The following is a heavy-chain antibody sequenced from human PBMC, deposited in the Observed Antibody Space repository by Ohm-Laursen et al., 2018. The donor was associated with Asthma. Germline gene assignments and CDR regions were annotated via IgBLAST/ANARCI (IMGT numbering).Heavy chain of an antibody. V-gene: IGHV3-74*01. CDR2: INSDGSST. CDR1: GFTFSSYW. D-gene: IGHD6-19*01. CDR3: ARDGYSSGWYDY. Sequence: SLRLSCSASGFTFSSYWMHWVRQAPGKGLVWVSRINSDGSSTSYADSVKGRFTISRDNAKNTLYLQMNSLRAEDTAVYYCARDGYSSGWYDYWGQGTLVTVSS. J-gene: IGHJ4*02.